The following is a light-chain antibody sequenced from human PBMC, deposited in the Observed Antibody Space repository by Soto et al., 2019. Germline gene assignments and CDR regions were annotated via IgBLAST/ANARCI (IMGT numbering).Light chain of an antibody. CDR2: MND. CDR1: SSNIGAGYD. CDR3: ASWDDSLSGYV. V-gene: IGLV1-40*01. J-gene: IGLJ1*01. Sequence: QSVLTQPPSVSGAPGQRVTISCTGSSSNIGAGYDVHWYQQLPGTAPKLLISMNDQRPSGVPDRFSGSKSGTSASLAISGLRSADEADYYCASWDDSLSGYVFGTGTKVTVL.